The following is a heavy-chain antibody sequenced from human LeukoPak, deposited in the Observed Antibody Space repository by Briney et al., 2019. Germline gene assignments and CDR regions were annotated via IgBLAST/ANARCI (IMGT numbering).Heavy chain of an antibody. CDR3: ASEGPYSSHDAFDI. Sequence: PGGSLRLSCAASGFTVSSNYMSWVRQAPGKGLEWVSVIYSGGSTYYADSVKGRFTISRDNSKNTLYLQMNSLRAEDTAVYYCASEGPYSSHDAFDIWGQGKMVTVSS. CDR1: GFTVSSNY. V-gene: IGHV3-53*01. J-gene: IGHJ3*02. D-gene: IGHD5-18*01. CDR2: IYSGGST.